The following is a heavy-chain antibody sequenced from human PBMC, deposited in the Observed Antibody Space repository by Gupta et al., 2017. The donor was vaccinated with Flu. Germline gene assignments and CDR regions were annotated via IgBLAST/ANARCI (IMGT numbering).Heavy chain of an antibody. Sequence: QVQLVESGGGVVQPGRSLRLSCATSGFTFNTYGMHWARQAPGKGLEWVGVIGSDGSNKYYADSVKDRFTVSRDDSKNTLYLQMNSLRAEDTAVNYCARSTETLDYYYYGMDVWGQGTTVTVSS. CDR2: IGSDGSNK. CDR1: GFTFNTYG. V-gene: IGHV3-33*01. J-gene: IGHJ6*02. CDR3: ARSTETLDYYYYGMDV.